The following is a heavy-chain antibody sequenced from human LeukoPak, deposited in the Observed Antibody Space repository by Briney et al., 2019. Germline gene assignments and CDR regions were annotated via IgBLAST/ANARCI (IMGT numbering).Heavy chain of an antibody. CDR1: GYSISSGYY. CDR3: YYYDSSGYSVY. V-gene: IGHV4-38-2*01. CDR2: NYHSGST. D-gene: IGHD3-22*01. J-gene: IGHJ4*02. Sequence: SETLSLTCAVSGYSISSGYYWGWIRQPPEKLLELIGSNYHSGSTYYNPSLKSRVTISVDTSKNQFSLKLSTVTAADTAMYYSYYYDSSGYSVYWGQGTLVTVSS.